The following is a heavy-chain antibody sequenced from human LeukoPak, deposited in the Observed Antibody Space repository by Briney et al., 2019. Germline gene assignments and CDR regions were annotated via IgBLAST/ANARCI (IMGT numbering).Heavy chain of an antibody. Sequence: GGSLRLSCVASGFTFSSYSMNWVRQAPGKGLEWVSSISTSSSYIYYADSVKGRFTISRDNAKKSLYLQMNSLRGEDTAVYYCARGLDVVAASNDAFDIWGQGTMVTVST. CDR3: ARGLDVVAASNDAFDI. CDR1: GFTFSSYS. J-gene: IGHJ3*02. D-gene: IGHD6-13*01. CDR2: ISTSSSYI. V-gene: IGHV3-21*01.